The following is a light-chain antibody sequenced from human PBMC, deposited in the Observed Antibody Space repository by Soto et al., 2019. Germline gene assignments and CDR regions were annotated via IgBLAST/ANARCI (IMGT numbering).Light chain of an antibody. CDR2: EGS. Sequence: QSALTQPASVSGFPGQSITISCTGTSSDVGSYNLVSWYQQHPGKAPKHMIYEGSKRPLGVSNRFSGSKYGNTASLTISGLQAEDEADYYCCSYAGSRTYVFGTGTKLTVL. V-gene: IGLV2-23*01. CDR3: CSYAGSRTYV. CDR1: SSDVGSYNL. J-gene: IGLJ1*01.